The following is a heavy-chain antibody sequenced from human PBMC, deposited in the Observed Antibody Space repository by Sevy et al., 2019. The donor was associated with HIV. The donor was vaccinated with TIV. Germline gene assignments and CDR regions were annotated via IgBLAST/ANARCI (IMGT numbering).Heavy chain of an antibody. CDR2: IWYDGSNK. D-gene: IGHD2-15*01. CDR3: ARDRDCSGGSCYRDWFDP. J-gene: IGHJ5*02. CDR1: GFTFSSYG. V-gene: IGHV3-33*01. Sequence: GGSLRLSCAASGFTFSSYGMHWVRQAPGKGLEWVAIIWYDGSNKYYTDSVKGRFTISRDNSKNTLYLQMNSLRAEDTAVYYCARDRDCSGGSCYRDWFDPWGQRTLVTVSS.